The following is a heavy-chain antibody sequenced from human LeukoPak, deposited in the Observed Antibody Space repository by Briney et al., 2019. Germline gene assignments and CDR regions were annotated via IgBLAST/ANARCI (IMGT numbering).Heavy chain of an antibody. CDR3: ATDREYSQEP. D-gene: IGHD5-12*01. CDR1: GFTFRTSW. V-gene: IGHV3-74*01. CDR2: INRDGSST. Sequence: PGGSLRLSCAASGFTFRTSWVHWVRQAPGKGLVWVSFINRDGSSTNYMDSVKGRFTISRDNAKNTLYLQMNRLRDEDTAVYYCATDREYSQEPWGQGTLVTVSS. J-gene: IGHJ5*02.